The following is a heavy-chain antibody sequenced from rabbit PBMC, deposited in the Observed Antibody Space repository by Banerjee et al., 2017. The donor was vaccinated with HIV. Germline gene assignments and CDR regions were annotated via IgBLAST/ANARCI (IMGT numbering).Heavy chain of an antibody. V-gene: IGHV1S43*01. J-gene: IGHJ4*01. D-gene: IGHD4-2*01. CDR1: GIDFSSYYY. CDR2: IYISSGST. Sequence: QSLEESGGGLVKPGGTLTLTCKASGIDFSSYYYMCWVRQAPGKGLELIACIYISSGSTWYASWVNGRFTISRSTSLNTVHLKMTSLTAADTATYFCARGYAGSNGDYFNLWGQGTLVTVS. CDR3: ARGYAGSNGDYFNL.